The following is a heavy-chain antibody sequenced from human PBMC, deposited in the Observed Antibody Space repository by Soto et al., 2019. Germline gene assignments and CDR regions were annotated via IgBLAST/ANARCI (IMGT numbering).Heavy chain of an antibody. V-gene: IGHV1-3*01. J-gene: IGHJ6*02. CDR2: INGGNGNT. CDR3: ARDGPIYDILSARYFYGMDV. CDR1: GYTFRNYA. Sequence: ASVKVSCKANGYTFRNYAMHWVRQAPGQGLEWMGWINGGNGNTKYSQKFQGRVTITRDTSASTAYMELSSLRSEDTAVYYCARDGPIYDILSARYFYGMDVCGQGTTVTVSS. D-gene: IGHD3-9*01.